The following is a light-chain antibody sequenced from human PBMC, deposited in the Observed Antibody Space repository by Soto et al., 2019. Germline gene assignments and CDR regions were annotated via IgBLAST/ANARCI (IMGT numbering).Light chain of an antibody. J-gene: IGKJ4*01. Sequence: IQLTQSPSTLSASVGDRVTISCRASQGIGTALAWYHQRPGNSPDFLVYDASTLQSGVPSRFSGSGSETDFSLTISGLQPEDIGHYYCQQFNTKPLTFGGGTRVEIK. V-gene: IGKV1-13*02. CDR1: QGIGTA. CDR2: DAS. CDR3: QQFNTKPLT.